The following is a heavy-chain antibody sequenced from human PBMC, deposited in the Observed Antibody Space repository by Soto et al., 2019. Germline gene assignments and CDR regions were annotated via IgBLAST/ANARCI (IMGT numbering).Heavy chain of an antibody. CDR3: AREGYGSGSYYYYYYMDV. D-gene: IGHD3-10*01. V-gene: IGHV4-59*01. CDR2: LYYSGST. Sequence: QVQLQESGPGLVKPSETLSLTCTVSGGSISSYYWSWIRQPPGKGLEWIGYLYYSGSTNYNPSLKSRVTISVDTSKNQFSLKLSSVTAADTAVYYCAREGYGSGSYYYYYYMDVWGKGTTVTVSS. J-gene: IGHJ6*03. CDR1: GGSISSYY.